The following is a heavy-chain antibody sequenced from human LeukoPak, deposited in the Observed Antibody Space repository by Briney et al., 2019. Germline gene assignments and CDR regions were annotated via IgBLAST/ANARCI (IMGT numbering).Heavy chain of an antibody. CDR1: GYTFTSYY. V-gene: IGHV1-46*01. Sequence: ASVKVSCKASGYTFTSYYMHWVRQAPGQGLEWMGIINPSGGNTSYAQKFQGRVTMTRDMSTSTVYMELSSLRSEDTAVYYCARDDGGYDNFGDFDYWGQGTLVTVSS. J-gene: IGHJ4*02. CDR3: ARDDGGYDNFGDFDY. D-gene: IGHD5-12*01. CDR2: INPSGGNT.